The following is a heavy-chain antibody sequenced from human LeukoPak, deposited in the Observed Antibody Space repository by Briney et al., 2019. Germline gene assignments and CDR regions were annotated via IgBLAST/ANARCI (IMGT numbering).Heavy chain of an antibody. J-gene: IGHJ4*02. D-gene: IGHD3-9*01. CDR3: ARGRYDVLAGYQPPYFDY. Sequence: GGSLRLSCAASGFTFSDYYMSWIRQAPGKGLEWVSYISSSGSTIYYADSVKGRFTLSRDNDKNSLYLQMNSLRAEDTAVYYCARGRYDVLAGYQPPYFDYWGQGTLVTVSS. V-gene: IGHV3-11*01. CDR1: GFTFSDYY. CDR2: ISSSGSTI.